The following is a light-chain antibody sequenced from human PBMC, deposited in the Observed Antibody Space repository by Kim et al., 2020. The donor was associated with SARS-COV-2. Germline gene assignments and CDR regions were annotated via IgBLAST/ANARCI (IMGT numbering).Light chain of an antibody. CDR1: SSDVGGYNY. CDR2: AVN. CDR3: SSYSRSSTPYA. Sequence: QSALTQPASVSGSPGQSITISCTGSSSDVGGYNYVSWYQQHPGRAPKLMIYAVNNRPSGVSNRFSGSKSGNTASLTISGLQAEDEAEYYCSSYSRSSTPYAFGSGTKVTVL. J-gene: IGLJ1*01. V-gene: IGLV2-14*01.